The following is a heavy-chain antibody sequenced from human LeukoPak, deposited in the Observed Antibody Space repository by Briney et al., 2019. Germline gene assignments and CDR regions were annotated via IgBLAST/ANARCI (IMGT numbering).Heavy chain of an antibody. Sequence: ASVTVSCKTSGYSFTDYYMHWVRQAPGQGLEWMGWINPNSGGTSSAQKFQGRVTMTRDTSITTAYREVSWLTSDDTAIYYCARADRLHGGPYLIGPWGQGTLVTASS. CDR1: GYSFTDYY. V-gene: IGHV1-2*02. D-gene: IGHD2-21*01. J-gene: IGHJ5*02. CDR3: ARADRLHGGPYLIGP. CDR2: INPNSGGT.